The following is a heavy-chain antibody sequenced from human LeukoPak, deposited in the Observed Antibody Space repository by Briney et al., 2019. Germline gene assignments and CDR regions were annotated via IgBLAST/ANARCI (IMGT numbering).Heavy chain of an antibody. CDR1: GGSVSSGSYY. J-gene: IGHJ4*02. CDR2: IYYSGST. D-gene: IGHD2-8*01. Sequence: SETLSLTCTVSGGSVSSGSYYWSWIRQPPGKGLEWIGYIYYSGSTNYNPSLKSRVTISVDTSKNQFSLKLSSVTAADTAVYYCARLKGYCTNGVCYTILFDYWGQGTLVTVSS. V-gene: IGHV4-61*01. CDR3: ARLKGYCTNGVCYTILFDY.